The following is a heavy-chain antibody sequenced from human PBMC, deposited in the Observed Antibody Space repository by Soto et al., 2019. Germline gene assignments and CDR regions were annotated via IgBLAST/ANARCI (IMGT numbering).Heavy chain of an antibody. J-gene: IGHJ4*02. V-gene: IGHV4-39*01. CDR2: IYYSGST. CDR1: GGSIGSSSYY. CDR3: ARGYCSGGSCYRY. Sequence: KPSETLSLTCTVSGGSIGSSSYYWGWIRQPPGKGLEWIGSIYYSGSTYYNPSLKSRVTISVDTSKNQFSLKLSSVTAADTAVYYCARGYCSGGSCYRYWGQGSQVTAPQ. D-gene: IGHD2-15*01.